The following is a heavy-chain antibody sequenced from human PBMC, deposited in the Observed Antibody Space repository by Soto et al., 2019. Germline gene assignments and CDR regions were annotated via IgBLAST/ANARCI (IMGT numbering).Heavy chain of an antibody. V-gene: IGHV3-23*01. CDR2: ISGSGGST. CDR3: AKVRGDMAAAGYYYYYGMDV. Sequence: PGGSLRLSCAASGFTFSSYAMSWVRQAPGKGLEWVSAISGSGGSTYYADSVKGRFTISRDNSKNTLYLQMNSLRAEDTAVYYCAKVRGDMAAAGYYYYYGMDVWGQGTTVTVSS. J-gene: IGHJ6*02. CDR1: GFTFSSYA. D-gene: IGHD6-13*01.